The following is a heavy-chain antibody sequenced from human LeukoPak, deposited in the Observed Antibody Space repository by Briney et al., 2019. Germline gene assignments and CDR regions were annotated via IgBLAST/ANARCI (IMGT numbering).Heavy chain of an antibody. CDR1: GLTFSSYE. V-gene: IGHV3-48*03. J-gene: IGHJ4*02. Sequence: PGGSLRLSCAASGLTFSSYEMNWVRQAPGKGLEWVSYISSGSTIYDADYVKGRFTISRDNAKNSLYLQMNSLRAEDTAVYYCARESIAVAGAPFDYWGQGTLVTVSS. D-gene: IGHD6-19*01. CDR3: ARESIAVAGAPFDY. CDR2: ISSGSTI.